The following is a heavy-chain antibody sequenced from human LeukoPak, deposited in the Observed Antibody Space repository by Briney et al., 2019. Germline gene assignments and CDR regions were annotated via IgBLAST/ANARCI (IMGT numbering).Heavy chain of an antibody. CDR1: GFTFSSYG. Sequence: GRSLRLSCAASGFTFSSYGMHWVRQAPGKGLEWVSTISGGGGSTYYADSVKGRFTISRDNSKNTLYLQVNSLRAEDTAVYYCAKGGKWDVTPFDYWGQGTLVTVSS. D-gene: IGHD1-26*01. V-gene: IGHV3-23*01. CDR2: ISGGGGST. J-gene: IGHJ4*02. CDR3: AKGGKWDVTPFDY.